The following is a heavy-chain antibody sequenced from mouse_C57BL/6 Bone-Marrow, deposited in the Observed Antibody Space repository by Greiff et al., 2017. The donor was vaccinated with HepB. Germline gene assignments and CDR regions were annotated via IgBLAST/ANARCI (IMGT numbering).Heavy chain of an antibody. CDR3: ARETGNWYFDV. CDR2: ISYDGSN. V-gene: IGHV3-6*01. Sequence: ESGPGLVKPSQSLSLTCSVTGYSITSGYYWNWIRQFPGNKLEWMGYISYDGSNNYNPSLKNRISITRDTSKNQFFLKLNSVTTEDTATYYCARETGNWYFDVWGTGTTVTVSS. D-gene: IGHD4-1*01. CDR1: GYSITSGYY. J-gene: IGHJ1*03.